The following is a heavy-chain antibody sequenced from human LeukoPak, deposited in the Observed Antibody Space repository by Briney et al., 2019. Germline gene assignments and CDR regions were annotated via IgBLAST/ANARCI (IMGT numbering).Heavy chain of an antibody. CDR2: IYIGGST. Sequence: PGGSLRLSCAASGFTVNNNYMSWVRQAPGKGLEWVSVIYIGGSTYYADSVKGRFTISRDNSKNTLYLQMNSLKTEDTAVYYCARGFSGSYCPCYWGQGTLVTVSS. D-gene: IGHD1-26*01. CDR3: ARGFSGSYCPCY. CDR1: GFTVNNNY. J-gene: IGHJ4*02. V-gene: IGHV3-66*02.